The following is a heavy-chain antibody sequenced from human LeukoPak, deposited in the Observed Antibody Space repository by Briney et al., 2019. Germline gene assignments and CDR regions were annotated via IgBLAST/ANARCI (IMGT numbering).Heavy chain of an antibody. D-gene: IGHD3-10*01. V-gene: IGHV1-2*07. CDR1: GYTFTGYF. J-gene: IGHJ4*02. CDR3: GSRGGSGKYDFDF. CDR2: INPNSDDT. Sequence: ASVKVSSKASGYTFTGYFMHGVRQAPGQGREWMRWINPNSDDTTYAHKFQGRVTMTRATSKSTAYMELRSLRYGDTAVYYCGSRGGSGKYDFDFWGQGTLVTVSS.